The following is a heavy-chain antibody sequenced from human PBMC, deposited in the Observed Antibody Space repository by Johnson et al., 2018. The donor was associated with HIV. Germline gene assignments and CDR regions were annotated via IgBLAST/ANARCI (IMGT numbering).Heavy chain of an antibody. CDR3: ARVGDSFGFDV. CDR1: GFTFSDYY. D-gene: IGHD3-16*01. Sequence: QVQLVESGGGLVKPGGSLRLSCAASGFTFSDYYMSWIRQTPGKGLEWLSYISSSGSTIYYADSVKGRFIISRDNSKNTLSLQMNNLRVEDTGIYHCARVGDSFGFDVWGQGTMVTFSS. V-gene: IGHV3-11*01. CDR2: ISSSGSTI. J-gene: IGHJ3*01.